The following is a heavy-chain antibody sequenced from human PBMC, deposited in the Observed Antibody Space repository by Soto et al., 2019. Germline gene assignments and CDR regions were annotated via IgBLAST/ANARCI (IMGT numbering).Heavy chain of an antibody. CDR1: GYTLTELX. CDR2: FDPEDGET. CDR3: ATHRPPYSSSWYSSLLIWFDP. Sequence: SVXXXXXVSGYTLTELXMHXXXQXPGKGXEWMGGFDPEDGETIYAQKFQGRVTMTEDTSTDTAYMELSSLRSEDTAVYYCATHRPPYSSSWYSSLLIWFDPWGQGTLVTVSS. V-gene: IGHV1-24*01. D-gene: IGHD6-13*01. J-gene: IGHJ5*02.